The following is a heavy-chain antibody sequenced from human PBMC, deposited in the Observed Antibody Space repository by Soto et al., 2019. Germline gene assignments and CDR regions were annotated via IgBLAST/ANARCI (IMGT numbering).Heavy chain of an antibody. CDR3: ARGRYCSSTSCHFDY. D-gene: IGHD2-2*01. CDR1: GASISTGNW. J-gene: IGHJ4*02. V-gene: IGHV4-4*02. CDR2: IHYGGST. Sequence: QMQLQESGPGLVKPSGTLSLTCAVSGASISTGNWWSWVRQSPGKGLEWIGEIHYGGSTNYNPSLKSRVTMSVDKSKNQFSLNLISVTAADTAVYYCARGRYCSSTSCHFDYWGQGTLVTVSS.